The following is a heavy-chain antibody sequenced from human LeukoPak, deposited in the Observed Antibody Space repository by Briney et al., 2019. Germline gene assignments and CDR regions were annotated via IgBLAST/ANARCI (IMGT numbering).Heavy chain of an antibody. D-gene: IGHD3-9*01. J-gene: IGHJ4*02. Sequence: GSLRLSCAASGFTFSSYAMSWVRPAPGKGVEWVSAISGSGGSTYYADSVKGRFTISRDNSKNTLYLQMNSLRAEDTAVYYCCRYFDWSPDYWGQGTLVTVSS. CDR3: CRYFDWSPDY. V-gene: IGHV3-23*01. CDR1: GFTFSSYA. CDR2: ISGSGGST.